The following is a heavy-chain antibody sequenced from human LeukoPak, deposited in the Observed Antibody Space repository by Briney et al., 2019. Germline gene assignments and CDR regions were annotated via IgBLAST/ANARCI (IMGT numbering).Heavy chain of an antibody. D-gene: IGHD4-17*01. CDR3: VCGANGAYAFDY. CDR1: GASITTHS. J-gene: IGHJ4*02. CDR2: IFYTGST. V-gene: IGHV4-59*11. Sequence: SETLSLTCTVSGASITTHSWSWIRQPPGKGPEWIGCIFYTGSTNYNPSLKGRVTISPDTSKNQFSLKLSAVAAADTAVYYCVCGANGAYAFDYWRLGTLVTVSS.